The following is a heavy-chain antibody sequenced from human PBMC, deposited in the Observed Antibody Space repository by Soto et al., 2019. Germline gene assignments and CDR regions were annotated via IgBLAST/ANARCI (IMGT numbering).Heavy chain of an antibody. CDR3: ARGVAGSGFDL. Sequence: QXLSLTYAISGDXVSSNTDAWNWIRSSPSRGLEWLGRTYYRSNWRHDYAVSVKSRITVNPDTSKNHFSLQLNSVTTDDTAVYYCARGVAGSGFDLWGQGTLVTVSS. CDR1: GDXVSSNTDA. D-gene: IGHD6-19*01. J-gene: IGHJ4*02. V-gene: IGHV6-1*01. CDR2: TYYRSNWRH.